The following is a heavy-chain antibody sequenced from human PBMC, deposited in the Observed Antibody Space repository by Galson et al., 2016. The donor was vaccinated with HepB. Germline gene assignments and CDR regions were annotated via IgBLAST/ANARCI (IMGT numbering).Heavy chain of an antibody. V-gene: IGHV1-18*04. D-gene: IGHD2-2*01. J-gene: IGHJ5*02. CDR3: ARDFFFSRPGGFDP. CDR1: GYIFINYG. Sequence: SVKVSCKASGYIFINYGISWVRQAPGQGLEWMGWISVYNGNTNYAQKFQDRVTVTTDTSTSTAYMELRSLRSDDTAVYYCARDFFFSRPGGFDPWGQGTLVTVSS. CDR2: ISVYNGNT.